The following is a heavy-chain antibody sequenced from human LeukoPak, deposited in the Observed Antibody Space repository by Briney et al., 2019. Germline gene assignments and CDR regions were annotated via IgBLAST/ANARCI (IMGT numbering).Heavy chain of an antibody. Sequence: GASVKVSCKASGYTFTVYYMHWVRQAPGHGLEWMGWINPNSGGTNYAQKFQGRVTMTRDTSISTAYMELSRLRSDATAVYYCARDCSSDTANWFDPWGQGTLVTVSS. CDR1: GYTFTVYY. D-gene: IGHD2-2*01. V-gene: IGHV1-2*02. CDR3: ARDCSSDTANWFDP. J-gene: IGHJ5*02. CDR2: INPNSGGT.